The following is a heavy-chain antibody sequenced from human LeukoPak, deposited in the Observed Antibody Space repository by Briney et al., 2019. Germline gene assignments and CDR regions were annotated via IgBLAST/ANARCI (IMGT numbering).Heavy chain of an antibody. CDR3: AREGGFFRPLDY. CDR2: IYYTGDT. CDR1: GGSIGGYY. D-gene: IGHD3-3*01. Sequence: SETLSLTCTVSGGSIGGYYWSWIRQPPGKGLEWLGYIYYTGDTNYNPSLQSRVTISLDTSKSQFSLKLTSVTAADTAVYYCAREGGFFRPLDYSGQGTLVTVSS. J-gene: IGHJ4*02. V-gene: IGHV4-59*12.